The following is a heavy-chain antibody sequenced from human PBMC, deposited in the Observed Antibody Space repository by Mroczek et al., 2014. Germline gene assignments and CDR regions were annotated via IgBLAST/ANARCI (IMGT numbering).Heavy chain of an antibody. V-gene: IGHV4-34*01. CDR1: GGSFSGYY. Sequence: QVQLQESGAGLLKPSETLSLTCAVYGGSFSGYYWSWIRQPPGKGLEWIGEINHSGSTNYNPSLKSRVTISVDTSKNQFSLKLSSVTAADTAVYYCARGRGMIVVALMYYFDYWGQGTLVTVSS. CDR2: INHSGST. J-gene: IGHJ4*02. D-gene: IGHD3-22*01. CDR3: ARGRGMIVVALMYYFDY.